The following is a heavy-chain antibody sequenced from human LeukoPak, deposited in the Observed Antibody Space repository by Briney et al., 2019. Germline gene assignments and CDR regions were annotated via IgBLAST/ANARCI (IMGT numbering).Heavy chain of an antibody. Sequence: GGSLRLSCAASGFTFSRFAMSWVRQAPGKGLEWVSGISGSGDSIYYADSVKGRFTISRDNSKNTLYLQMNSLRAEDTAVYYCAQMSSGYDVFDYWGQGTLVTVSS. CDR2: ISGSGDSI. V-gene: IGHV3-23*01. J-gene: IGHJ4*02. CDR3: AQMSSGYDVFDY. D-gene: IGHD5-12*01. CDR1: GFTFSRFA.